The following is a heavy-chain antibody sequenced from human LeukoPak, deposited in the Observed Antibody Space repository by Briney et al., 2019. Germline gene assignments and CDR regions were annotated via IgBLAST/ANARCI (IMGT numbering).Heavy chain of an antibody. Sequence: PGGSLRLSCAASGFTFSINGMHWVRQAPGKGLEWVALIRYDGSNTQYADSVKGRLTISRDNSKNTLYLQMNSLRAEHTAVYYCAKFVRYYYDSSGSALDYWGQGTLVTVSS. D-gene: IGHD3-22*01. CDR2: IRYDGSNT. CDR1: GFTFSING. CDR3: AKFVRYYYDSSGSALDY. J-gene: IGHJ4*02. V-gene: IGHV3-30*02.